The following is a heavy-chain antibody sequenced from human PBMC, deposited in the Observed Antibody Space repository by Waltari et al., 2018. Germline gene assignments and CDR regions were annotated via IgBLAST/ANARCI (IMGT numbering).Heavy chain of an antibody. CDR3: ASRDGYNSRVFDY. J-gene: IGHJ4*02. CDR1: GFTFSSYA. V-gene: IGHV3-30-3*01. Sequence: VQLVESGGGLVQPGGSLRLSCAASGFTFSSYAMSWVRQAPGKGLGWVAVISYDGSNKYYADSVKGRFTISRDNSKNTLYLQMNSLRAEDTAVYYCASRDGYNSRVFDYWGQGTLVTVSS. CDR2: ISYDGSNK. D-gene: IGHD1-1*01.